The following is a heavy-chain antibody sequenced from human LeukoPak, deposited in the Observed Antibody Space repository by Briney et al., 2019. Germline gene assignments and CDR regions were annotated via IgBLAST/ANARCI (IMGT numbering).Heavy chain of an antibody. V-gene: IGHV3-21*01. J-gene: IGHJ4*02. CDR2: ISGSSSYI. Sequence: GGSLRLSCAASGFTFSSYSMNWVRQAPGKGLEWVSSISGSSSYIYYADSVKGRFTISRDNAKSSLYLQMNSLRADDTAVYYCARDREVRFGVDYWGQGTLVTVSS. D-gene: IGHD3-10*01. CDR3: ARDREVRFGVDY. CDR1: GFTFSSYS.